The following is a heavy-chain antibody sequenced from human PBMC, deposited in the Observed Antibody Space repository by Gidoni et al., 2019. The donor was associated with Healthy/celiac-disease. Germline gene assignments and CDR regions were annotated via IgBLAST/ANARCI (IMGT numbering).Heavy chain of an antibody. V-gene: IGHV1-2*02. J-gene: IGHJ3*02. CDR3: AREGYGDYELTSGSSAFDI. CDR1: GYTFTGYY. D-gene: IGHD4-17*01. CDR2: INPNSGGT. Sequence: QVQLVQSGAEVKKPGASVKVSCKASGYTFTGYYMHWVRQAPGQGLEWMGWINPNSGGTNYAQKFQGRVTMTRDTSISTAYMELSRLRSDDTAVYYCAREGYGDYELTSGSSAFDIWGQGTMVTVSS.